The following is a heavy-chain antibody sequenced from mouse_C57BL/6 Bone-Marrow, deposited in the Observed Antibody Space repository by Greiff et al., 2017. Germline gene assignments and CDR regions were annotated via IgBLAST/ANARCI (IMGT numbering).Heavy chain of an antibody. CDR2: SDPEDGET. V-gene: IGHV14-2*01. Sequence: EVMLVASWAELVKPGASVKLSCTPSGFNINAYSMHWLTQRTEQGLEWIGRSDPEDGETKYAPKFQGQATITADTSSNTAYLQLSSLTSEDTAVYYCARGPYYSNSAYWGQGTLVTVSA. J-gene: IGHJ3*01. D-gene: IGHD2-5*01. CDR3: ARGPYYSNSAY. CDR1: GFNINAYS.